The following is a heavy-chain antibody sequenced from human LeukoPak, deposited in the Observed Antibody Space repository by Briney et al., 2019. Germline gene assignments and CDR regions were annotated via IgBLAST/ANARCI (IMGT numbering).Heavy chain of an antibody. J-gene: IGHJ4*02. D-gene: IGHD6-13*01. CDR1: GLTFSSYW. CDR3: ARDHSSSWYPYFDY. CDR2: IKPDGSEK. V-gene: IGHV3-7*03. Sequence: PGGSLRLSCAASGLTFSSYWMSWVRQAPGKGLEWVANIKPDGSEKYYVDSVKGRFTISRDNAKNSLYLQMSSLRADDTAVYYCARDHSSSWYPYFDYWGQGTLVTVSS.